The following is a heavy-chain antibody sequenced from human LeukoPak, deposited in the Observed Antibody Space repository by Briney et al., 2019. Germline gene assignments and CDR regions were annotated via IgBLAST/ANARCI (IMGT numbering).Heavy chain of an antibody. V-gene: IGHV4-59*07. CDR2: VNNSGNT. CDR1: ARSITNVF. D-gene: IGHD1-1*01. Sequence: SHSLSPACPVAARSITNVFCNSVRQHRGDGMEWIGYVNNSGNTKYNPSLWGRVTMFVDTSNNQFSLRLTSLTAADTAVYYCARVPWKFEPFDIWGQGTKVTVSS. CDR3: ARVPWKFEPFDI. J-gene: IGHJ3*02.